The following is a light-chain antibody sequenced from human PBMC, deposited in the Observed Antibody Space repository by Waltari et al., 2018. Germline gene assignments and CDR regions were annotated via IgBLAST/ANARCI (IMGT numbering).Light chain of an antibody. CDR2: GKN. CDR3: NTRDISGDVV. CDR1: SLRTYY. Sequence: SSELSQDPAVSVALGQTVRITCQGDSLRTYYASWCRQKPGPSPVLLIYGKNNRPSGIPDRFSGSSSGNTASLTITGARAEDEADYYCNTRDISGDVVFGGGTKLTVL. J-gene: IGLJ2*01. V-gene: IGLV3-19*01.